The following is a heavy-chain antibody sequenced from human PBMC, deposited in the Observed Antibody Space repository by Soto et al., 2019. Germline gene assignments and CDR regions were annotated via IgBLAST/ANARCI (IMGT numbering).Heavy chain of an antibody. D-gene: IGHD3-22*01. Sequence: GGSLRLSCAASGFTFSNAWMSWVRQAPGKGLEWVGRIKSKTDGGTTDYAAPVKGRFTISRGDSKNTLYLQMNSLKTEDTAVYYCTTDRYYDSSGYLIPFYWGQGTLVTVSS. CDR3: TTDRYYDSSGYLIPFY. CDR2: IKSKTDGGTT. CDR1: GFTFSNAW. V-gene: IGHV3-15*01. J-gene: IGHJ4*02.